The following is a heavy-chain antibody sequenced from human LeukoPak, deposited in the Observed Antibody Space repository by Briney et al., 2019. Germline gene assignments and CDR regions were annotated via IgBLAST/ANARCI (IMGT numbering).Heavy chain of an antibody. CDR3: ARGYSSGWVLFDY. Sequence: KASETLSLTCAVYGGSFSGYYWSWIRQPPGKGLEWIGEINHSGSTNYNPSLKSRVTISVDTSKNQFSLKLSSVTAADTAVYYCARGYSSGWVLFDYWGQGALVTVSS. V-gene: IGHV4-34*01. CDR2: INHSGST. CDR1: GGSFSGYY. D-gene: IGHD6-19*01. J-gene: IGHJ4*02.